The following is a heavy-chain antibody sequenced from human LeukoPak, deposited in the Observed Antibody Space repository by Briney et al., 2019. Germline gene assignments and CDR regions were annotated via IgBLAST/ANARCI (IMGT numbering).Heavy chain of an antibody. Sequence: ASVKVSCKASGYTFTGYYIHWVRQAPGQGLEWMGRINPNSGGTNYAQKFQGRVTMTRYTSISTAYMELSALRSDDTAVYFCARADTVSTSPFDHWGQGTLVTVSS. J-gene: IGHJ4*02. CDR1: GYTFTGYY. D-gene: IGHD5/OR15-5a*01. V-gene: IGHV1-2*06. CDR2: INPNSGGT. CDR3: ARADTVSTSPFDH.